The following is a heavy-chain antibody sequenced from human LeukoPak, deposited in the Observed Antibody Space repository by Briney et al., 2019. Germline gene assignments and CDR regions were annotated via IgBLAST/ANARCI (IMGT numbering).Heavy chain of an antibody. V-gene: IGHV4-39*07. CDR1: GGSISSSSYY. J-gene: IGHJ4*02. CDR2: IYYSGST. Sequence: SGTLSLTCTVSGGSISSSSYYWGWIRQPPGKGLEWIGSIYYSGSTYYNPSLKSRVTISVDTSKNQFSLKLSSVTAADTAVYYCAREGTGGALGYWGQGTLVTVSS. CDR3: AREGTGGALGY. D-gene: IGHD3-16*01.